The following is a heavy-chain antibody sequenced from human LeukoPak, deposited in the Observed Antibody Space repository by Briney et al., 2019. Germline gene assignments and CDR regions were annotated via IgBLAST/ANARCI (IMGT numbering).Heavy chain of an antibody. V-gene: IGHV4-39*01. Sequence: SETLSLTCTVSGASISSSSYYWGWLRQPPGKGLEWIGSIYYSGSTYYNPSLKSRVTISVDTSKNQFSLTLSSVTAADTAVYXXXXXXWFGEFPFDPWGQGTLVTVSS. CDR3: XXXXWFGEFPFDP. CDR2: IYYSGST. D-gene: IGHD3-10*01. CDR1: GASISSSSYY. J-gene: IGHJ5*02.